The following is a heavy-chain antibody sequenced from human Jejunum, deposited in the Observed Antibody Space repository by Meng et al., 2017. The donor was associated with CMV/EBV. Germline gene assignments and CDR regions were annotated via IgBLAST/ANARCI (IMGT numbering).Heavy chain of an antibody. V-gene: IGHV3-23*01. J-gene: IGHJ4*02. Sequence: SLKISCSASGFTFSSHSMSWVRQAPGKGLKWVASITSSGGNTYYADSVKGRFTISRDNSKNTLYLQMNSLRADDTAVYYCARSSDSWGQGTLVTVSS. D-gene: IGHD3-16*02. CDR3: ARSSDS. CDR1: GFTFSSHS. CDR2: ITSSGGNT.